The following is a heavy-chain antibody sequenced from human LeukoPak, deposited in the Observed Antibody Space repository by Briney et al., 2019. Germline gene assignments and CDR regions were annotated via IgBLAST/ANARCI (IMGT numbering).Heavy chain of an antibody. Sequence: GGSLRLSCAASGFTFSSYSMNWVRQAPGKGLEWASYISGRSSTIYYVDSVKGRFTISRDNAKNSLYLQMNSLRVEDSAVYYCARERGGYCSGTSCSNAFDIWGQGTMVTVSS. D-gene: IGHD2-2*01. CDR2: ISGRSSTI. V-gene: IGHV3-48*04. CDR1: GFTFSSYS. J-gene: IGHJ3*02. CDR3: ARERGGYCSGTSCSNAFDI.